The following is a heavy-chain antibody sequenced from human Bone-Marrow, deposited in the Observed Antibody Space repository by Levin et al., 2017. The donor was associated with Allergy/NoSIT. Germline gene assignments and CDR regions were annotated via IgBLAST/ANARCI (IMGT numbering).Heavy chain of an antibody. V-gene: IGHV3-21*04. Sequence: GESLKISCAASGFNFSIYGMNFFLPSPFKGLEWVSSISSSSSNIYHADSLKGRFTISRDNAKNSLYLQMKSLRAEDTAVYYCARDRTNGILTNYGMDVWGQGTTVTVSS. CDR3: ARDRTNGILTNYGMDV. J-gene: IGHJ6*02. D-gene: IGHD3-9*01. CDR2: ISSSSSNI. CDR1: GFNFSIYG.